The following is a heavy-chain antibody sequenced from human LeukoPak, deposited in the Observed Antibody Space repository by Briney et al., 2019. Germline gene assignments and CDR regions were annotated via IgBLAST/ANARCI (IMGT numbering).Heavy chain of an antibody. CDR2: IGSGSNYI. D-gene: IGHD3-22*01. CDR1: GFTFSTNI. V-gene: IGHV3-21*04. Sequence: GGSLRLSCAASGFTFSTNIMNWVRQAPGKGLEWVSSIGSGSNYIYYADSVKGRFTISRDNTKNSLYLQMNSLRAEDTAVYYCARDLGGYSEFDYWGQGTLVTVSS. J-gene: IGHJ4*02. CDR3: ARDLGGYSEFDY.